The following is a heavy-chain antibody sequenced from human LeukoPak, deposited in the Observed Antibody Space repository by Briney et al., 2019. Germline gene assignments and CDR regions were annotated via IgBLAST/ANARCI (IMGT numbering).Heavy chain of an antibody. CDR3: AKDQGSSSQYFQH. CDR1: GFTFSSYG. J-gene: IGHJ1*01. Sequence: RGSLRLSCAASGFTFSSYGMHWVRQAPGKGLEWVAFIRYDGSNKYYADSVKGRFTISRDNSKNTLYLQMNSLRAEDTAVYYCAKDQGSSSQYFQHWGQGTLVTVSS. D-gene: IGHD6-13*01. CDR2: IRYDGSNK. V-gene: IGHV3-30*02.